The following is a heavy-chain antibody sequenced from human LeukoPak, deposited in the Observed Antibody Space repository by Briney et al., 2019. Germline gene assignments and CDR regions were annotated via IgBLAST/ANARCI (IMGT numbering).Heavy chain of an antibody. Sequence: AGSLRLSCAASGFTFSSYAMSWVRQAPGKGLEWVSAISGSGGSTYYADSVKGRFTISRDNPKNTLYLQMNSLRAGDTAVYYCAKDSRVGAYDYFDYWGQGTLLTVSS. CDR1: GFTFSSYA. V-gene: IGHV3-23*01. J-gene: IGHJ4*02. D-gene: IGHD1-26*01. CDR2: ISGSGGST. CDR3: AKDSRVGAYDYFDY.